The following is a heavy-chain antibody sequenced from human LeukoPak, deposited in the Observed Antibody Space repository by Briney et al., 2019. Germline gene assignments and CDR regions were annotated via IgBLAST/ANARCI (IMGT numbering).Heavy chain of an antibody. CDR3: ARDSVSDFWSGYQY. CDR2: IIPILGIA. D-gene: IGHD3-3*01. V-gene: IGHV1-69*04. J-gene: IGHJ4*02. Sequence: SVKVSCKASGGTFSSYAISWVRQAPGQGLEWMGRIIPILGIANYAQKFQGRVTITADKSTSTAYMELSSLRSEDTAVYYCARDSVSDFWSGYQYWGQGTLVTVSS. CDR1: GGTFSSYA.